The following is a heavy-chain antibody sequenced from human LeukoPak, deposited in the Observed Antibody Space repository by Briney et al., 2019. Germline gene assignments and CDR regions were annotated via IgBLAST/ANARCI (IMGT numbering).Heavy chain of an antibody. J-gene: IGHJ4*02. CDR2: IYSNGNT. Sequence: PSETLSLTCTVSGGSISSSSYYWGWIRQPPGKGLEWIGYIYSNGNTKYNPSLKSRVTISVDTSKNQFSLKLSSVTAADTAVYYCAREIRFLEWFDNWGQGTLVTVSS. V-gene: IGHV4-61*01. CDR1: GGSISSSSYY. D-gene: IGHD3-3*01. CDR3: AREIRFLEWFDN.